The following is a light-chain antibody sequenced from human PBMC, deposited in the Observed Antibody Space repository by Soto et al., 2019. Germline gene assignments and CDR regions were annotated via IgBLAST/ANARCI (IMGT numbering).Light chain of an antibody. CDR3: QHYDSYPWA. V-gene: IGKV1-5*01. J-gene: IGKJ1*01. CDR1: QSISGW. Sequence: DIQMTQSPSSLSASVGDSVTITCRASQSISGWLAWYQQKPGEAPKVLLYDASSLESGVPSRFSGSGSGTEFTLTISSLQPDDFATYYCQHYDSYPWAFGQGTKVEIK. CDR2: DAS.